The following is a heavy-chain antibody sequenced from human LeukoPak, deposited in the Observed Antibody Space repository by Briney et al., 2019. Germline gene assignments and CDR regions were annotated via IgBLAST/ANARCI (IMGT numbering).Heavy chain of an antibody. J-gene: IGHJ4*02. D-gene: IGHD3-3*01. CDR3: AKDPRFLEWLLPYFDY. CDR2: ISGSGGST. V-gene: IGHV3-23*01. Sequence: GGSLRLSCAASGFTFSSYAMSWVRQAPGKGLEWVSAISGSGGSTYYADSVKGRFTTSRDNSKNTLYLQMNSLRAEDTAVYYCAKDPRFLEWLLPYFDYWGQGTLVTVSS. CDR1: GFTFSSYA.